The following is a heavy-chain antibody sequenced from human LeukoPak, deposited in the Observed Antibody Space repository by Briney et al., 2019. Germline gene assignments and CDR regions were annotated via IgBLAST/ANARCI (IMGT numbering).Heavy chain of an antibody. J-gene: IGHJ1*01. D-gene: IGHD6-13*01. Sequence: GGSLRLSCAASGFTFSNKAMSWVRQAPAKGLEWVSTISGSGGSTYYADSVRGRFTISRDNSKNTLYLQMNSLRAEDTAVDYCAFEGGDTSRDAYFQHWGQGTLVIVSS. CDR2: ISGSGGST. CDR3: AFEGGDTSRDAYFQH. CDR1: GFTFSNKA. V-gene: IGHV3-23*01.